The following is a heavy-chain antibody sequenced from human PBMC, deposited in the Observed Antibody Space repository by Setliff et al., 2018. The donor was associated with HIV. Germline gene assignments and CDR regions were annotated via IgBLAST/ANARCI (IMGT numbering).Heavy chain of an antibody. CDR2: INHSGST. CDR3: ARVRLELRQYWFDS. V-gene: IGHV4-34*01. CDR1: GGSFSGYY. J-gene: IGHJ5*01. D-gene: IGHD1-7*01. Sequence: PSETLSLTCAVYGGSFSGYYWSWIRQPPGKGLEWIGEINHSGSTNYNPSLKSRVTISVDTSKSQFSLKLSSVTAADTAVYYCARVRLELRQYWFDSWGQGSPVTVSS.